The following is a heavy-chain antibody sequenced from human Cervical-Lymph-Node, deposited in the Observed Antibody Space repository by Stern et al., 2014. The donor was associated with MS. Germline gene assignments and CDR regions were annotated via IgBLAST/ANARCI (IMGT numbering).Heavy chain of an antibody. J-gene: IGHJ6*02. CDR2: IHGGGST. Sequence: QVQLQESGPGLVKPSQTLSLTCTVSGGSIISGTNYWSWIRQPAGKGLEWIGRIHGGGSTNYNPSLQSRATISVATSQNHFSPQLISVTAADTAVYYCARDPLLLWSDGGMDVWGQGTTVTVSS. CDR1: GGSIISGTNY. V-gene: IGHV4-61*02. CDR3: ARDPLLLWSDGGMDV. D-gene: IGHD3-10*01.